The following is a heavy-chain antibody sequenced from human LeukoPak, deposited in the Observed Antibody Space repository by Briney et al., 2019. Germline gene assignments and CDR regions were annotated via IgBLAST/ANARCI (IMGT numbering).Heavy chain of an antibody. Sequence: SQTLSLTCTVSGGSISSGGYYWSWIRQHPGKGLEWIGYIYYRGSTYYNPSLKSRATISVDTSKNQFSLKLSSVTAADTAVYYCAREQIAAAGAKYNWFDPWGQGTLVTVSS. J-gene: IGHJ5*02. V-gene: IGHV4-31*03. CDR2: IYYRGST. D-gene: IGHD6-13*01. CDR3: AREQIAAAGAKYNWFDP. CDR1: GGSISSGGYY.